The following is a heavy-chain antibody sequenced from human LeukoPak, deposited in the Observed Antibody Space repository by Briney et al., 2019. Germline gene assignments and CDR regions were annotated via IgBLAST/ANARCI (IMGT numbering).Heavy chain of an antibody. CDR3: VAGGDCNY. Sequence: PGGSLRLSCAASGLXFSSYEINWVRQAPGKGLEWVSYITSSGSTIYYADSVKGRFTISRDNAKNSLYLQMNSLRADDTAIYYCVAGGDCNYWGQGTLVTVSS. CDR2: ITSSGSTI. J-gene: IGHJ4*02. D-gene: IGHD2-21*02. CDR1: GLXFSSYE. V-gene: IGHV3-48*03.